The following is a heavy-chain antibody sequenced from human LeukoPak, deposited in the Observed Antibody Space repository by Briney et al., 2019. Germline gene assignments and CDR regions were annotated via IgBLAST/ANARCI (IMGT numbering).Heavy chain of an antibody. CDR1: GFTFSSYG. V-gene: IGHV3-30*02. J-gene: IGHJ4*02. CDR2: IRYDGSNK. D-gene: IGHD3-10*01. CDR3: AKDGLSYILFDY. Sequence: GGSLRLSCAASGFTFSSYGMHWVRQAPGKGLEWVAFIRYDGSNKYYADSVKGRFTISRDNSKNTLCLQMNSLRAEDTAVYYCAKDGLSYILFDYWGQGTLVTVSS.